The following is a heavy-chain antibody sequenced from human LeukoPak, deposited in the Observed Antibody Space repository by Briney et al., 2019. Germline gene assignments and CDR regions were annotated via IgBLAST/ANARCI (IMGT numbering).Heavy chain of an antibody. Sequence: ASVKVSCKASGYTFTSYGISWVRQAPGQGLEWMGWMSAYNGNTNYAQKLQGRVTMTTDTSTSTAYMELRSLRSDDTAVYYCARDRHYGDYSSYFDYWGQGTLVTVSS. J-gene: IGHJ4*02. CDR1: GYTFTSYG. CDR3: ARDRHYGDYSSYFDY. V-gene: IGHV1-18*01. CDR2: MSAYNGNT. D-gene: IGHD4-17*01.